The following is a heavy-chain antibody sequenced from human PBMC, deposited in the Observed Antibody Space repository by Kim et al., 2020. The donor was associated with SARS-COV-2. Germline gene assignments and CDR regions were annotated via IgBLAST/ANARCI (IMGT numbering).Heavy chain of an antibody. D-gene: IGHD1-7*01. V-gene: IGHV3-30*02. Sequence: YADSVKGRFTISRDNSKNTLYLQMNSLRAEDTAVYYCAKTRGNWNYVFDYWGQGTLVTVSS. J-gene: IGHJ4*02. CDR3: AKTRGNWNYVFDY.